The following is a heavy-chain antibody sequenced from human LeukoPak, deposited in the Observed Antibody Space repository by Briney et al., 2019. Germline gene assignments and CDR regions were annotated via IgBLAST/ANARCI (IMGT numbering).Heavy chain of an antibody. V-gene: IGHV3-53*01. CDR1: GFTVSSNY. CDR2: IYSGGST. CDR3: AREGGYYDILTGYYRPDAFDI. D-gene: IGHD3-9*01. Sequence: GGSLRLSCAASGFTVSSNYISWGRQAPGKGLEWVSVIYSGGSTYYADSVKGRFTISRDNSKNTLYLQMNSLRDEDTAVYYCAREGGYYDILTGYYRPDAFDIWGQGTMVTVSS. J-gene: IGHJ3*02.